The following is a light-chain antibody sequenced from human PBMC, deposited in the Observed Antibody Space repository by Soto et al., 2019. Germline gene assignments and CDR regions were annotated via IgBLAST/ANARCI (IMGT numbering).Light chain of an antibody. CDR1: SSNIENNY. CDR2: DNT. J-gene: IGLJ2*01. CDR3: GTWDGSLSAGV. Sequence: QSVLTQPPSVSAAPGQKVTISCSGSSSNIENNYVSWYQQLPGAAPKLLIYDNTERPSGIPDRFSGSKSGTSATLGITGLQTGDECNYYCGTWDGSLSAGVFGGGTKLTVL. V-gene: IGLV1-51*01.